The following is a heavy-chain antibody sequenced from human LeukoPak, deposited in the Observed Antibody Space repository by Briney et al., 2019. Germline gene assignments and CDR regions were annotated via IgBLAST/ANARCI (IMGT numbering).Heavy chain of an antibody. D-gene: IGHD1-26*01. CDR1: GFTVSSNY. Sequence: GGSLRLSCAASGFTVSSNYMSWVRQAPGKGLEWVSVIYSGGSTYYADSVKGRFTISRDNSKNTLYLQMNSLRAEDTAVYYCAKDPKYGGSPNWFDPWGQGTLVTVSS. CDR3: AKDPKYGGSPNWFDP. J-gene: IGHJ5*02. CDR2: IYSGGST. V-gene: IGHV3-53*01.